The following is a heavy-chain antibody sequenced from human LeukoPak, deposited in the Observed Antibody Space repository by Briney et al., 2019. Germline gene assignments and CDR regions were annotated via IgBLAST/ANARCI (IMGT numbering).Heavy chain of an antibody. D-gene: IGHD5-12*01. CDR2: VSYDGTTE. V-gene: IGHV3-30*03. CDR1: GFTFSTYG. CDR3: ARDPGGSGYDYFDY. J-gene: IGHJ4*02. Sequence: GGSLRLSCAASGFTFSTYGMHWVRQAPGKGLEWVALVSYDGTTEYYADSVKGRFTISRDNAKNSLYLQMNSLRAEDTAVYYCARDPGGSGYDYFDYWGQGTLVTVSS.